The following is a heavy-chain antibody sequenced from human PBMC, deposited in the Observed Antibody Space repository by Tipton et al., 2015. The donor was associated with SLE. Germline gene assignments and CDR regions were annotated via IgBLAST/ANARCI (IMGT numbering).Heavy chain of an antibody. CDR1: GFTFSSYA. Sequence: SLRLSCAASGFTFSSYAMHWVRQAPGKGLEWVAVISYDGSNKYYADSVKGRFTISRDNSKNTLYLQMNSLRAEDTAVYYCAKDRLGAAAGIGYFDYWGQGTLVTVSS. V-gene: IGHV3-30*04. D-gene: IGHD6-13*01. J-gene: IGHJ4*02. CDR2: ISYDGSNK. CDR3: AKDRLGAAAGIGYFDY.